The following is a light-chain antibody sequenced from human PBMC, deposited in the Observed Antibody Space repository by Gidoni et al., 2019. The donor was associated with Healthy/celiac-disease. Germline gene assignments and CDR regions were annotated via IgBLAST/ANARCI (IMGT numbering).Light chain of an antibody. Sequence: DIQISQSPSPLSASVGDRVTITCQASQEISNYLNWYQQKPGKAPKLLIYDASNLETGVPSRFSGSGSGTDFTFTISSLQPEDIATYYCQQYDNFPLTFGEGTKVEIK. V-gene: IGKV1-33*01. CDR2: DAS. J-gene: IGKJ4*02. CDR3: QQYDNFPLT. CDR1: QEISNY.